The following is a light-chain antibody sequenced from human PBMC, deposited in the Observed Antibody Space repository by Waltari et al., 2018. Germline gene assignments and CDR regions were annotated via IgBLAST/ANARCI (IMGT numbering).Light chain of an antibody. CDR2: WVS. Sequence: DIVMTQSPDSLAVSLGERAPINCKSSQSVLYSSNNKNYLAWYQQQPGQPPKLLIYWVSTRESGVPDRFSGSGSGTDFTLTINSLQAEDVAVYYCQQYYNTPFTFAPGTKVEFK. V-gene: IGKV4-1*01. J-gene: IGKJ3*01. CDR1: QSVLYSSNNKNY. CDR3: QQYYNTPFT.